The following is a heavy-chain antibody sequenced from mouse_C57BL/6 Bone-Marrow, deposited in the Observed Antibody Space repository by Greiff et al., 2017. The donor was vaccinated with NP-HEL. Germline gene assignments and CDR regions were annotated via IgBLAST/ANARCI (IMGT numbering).Heavy chain of an antibody. V-gene: IGHV5-4*01. CDR2: ISDGGSYT. D-gene: IGHD2-2*01. Sequence: EVQLVESGGGLVKPGGSLKLSCAASGFTFSSYAMSWVRQTPEKRLEWVATISDGGSYTYYPDNVKGRFTISRDNAKNNLYLQMSHLKSEDTAMYYCARDRGYDYWYFDVWGTGTTVTVAS. J-gene: IGHJ1*03. CDR1: GFTFSSYA. CDR3: ARDRGYDYWYFDV.